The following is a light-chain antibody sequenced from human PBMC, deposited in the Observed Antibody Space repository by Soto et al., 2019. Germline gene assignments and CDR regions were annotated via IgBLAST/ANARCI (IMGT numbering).Light chain of an antibody. Sequence: EIVLTQSPGTLSLSPGERATLSCRASQSISSTYLAWYQKKPGQAPRLLMYGASRRDTGIPDRFSGGGSGTDFPLAVSRLDPEDFAVYFCQQYGGSPRGYTFGQGTKLEIK. V-gene: IGKV3-20*01. CDR3: QQYGGSPRGYT. CDR2: GAS. CDR1: QSISSTY. J-gene: IGKJ2*01.